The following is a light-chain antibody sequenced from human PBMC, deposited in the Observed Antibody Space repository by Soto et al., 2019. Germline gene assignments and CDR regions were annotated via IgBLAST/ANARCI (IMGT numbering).Light chain of an antibody. CDR1: SSDVGAYNY. V-gene: IGLV2-14*01. CDR3: KAYTTTSTYV. J-gene: IGLJ1*01. Sequence: QSVLTQPAPVSGSPGQSIAISCTGTSSDVGAYNYVSWYQQPPGKAPKLMIYDVSNRPSGVSDRFSSSKSGNTASLTISGLQTEDEADYYCKAYTTTSTYVFGTGTKVTVL. CDR2: DVS.